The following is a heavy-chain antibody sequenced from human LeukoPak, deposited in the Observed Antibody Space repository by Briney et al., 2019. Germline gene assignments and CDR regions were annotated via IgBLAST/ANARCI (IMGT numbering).Heavy chain of an antibody. J-gene: IGHJ3*02. CDR3: ARGTRRSSSHRGAFDI. D-gene: IGHD6-13*01. Sequence: SETLSLTCAVYGGSFSGYYWSWIRQPPGKGLEWIGEINHSGSTNYNPSLKSRVTISVETSKNQFSLKLSSVTAADTAVYYCARGTRRSSSHRGAFDIWGQGTMVTVSS. V-gene: IGHV4-34*01. CDR2: INHSGST. CDR1: GGSFSGYY.